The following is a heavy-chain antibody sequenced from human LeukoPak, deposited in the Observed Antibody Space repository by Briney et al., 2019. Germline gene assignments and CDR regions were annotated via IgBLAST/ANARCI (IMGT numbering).Heavy chain of an antibody. CDR3: ARAQIHYYMDV. CDR2: ISSSSSYI. V-gene: IGHV3-21*01. J-gene: IGHJ6*03. Sequence: GRSLRLSCAASGFTFDDYAMHWVRQAPGKGLEWVSSISSSSSYIYYADSVKGRFTISRDNAKNSLYLQMNSLRAEDTAVYYCARAQIHYYMDVWGKGTTVTVSS. CDR1: GFTFDDYA.